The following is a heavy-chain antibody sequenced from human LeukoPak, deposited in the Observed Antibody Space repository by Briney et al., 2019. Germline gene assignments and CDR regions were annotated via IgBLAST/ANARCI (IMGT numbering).Heavy chain of an antibody. CDR3: ARGSGSYYLTYTDV. Sequence: ASVKVSCKASGYTFTSYDINWVRQATGQGLEWMGWMNPNSGNTGYAQQFQGRVTMTRNTSISTAYMELSSLRYEDTAVYYCARGSGSYYLTYTDVWGKGTTVTISS. J-gene: IGHJ6*03. V-gene: IGHV1-8*01. CDR1: GYTFTSYD. D-gene: IGHD3-10*01. CDR2: MNPNSGNT.